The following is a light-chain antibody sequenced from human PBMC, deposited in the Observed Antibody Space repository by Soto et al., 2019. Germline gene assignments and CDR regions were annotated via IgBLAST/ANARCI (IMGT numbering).Light chain of an antibody. J-gene: IGKJ3*01. CDR2: DAS. Sequence: EIVLTQSPATLSLSPGERATLSCRASQSVSSYLAWYQQKPGQAPRLLIYDASNRATGIPARFSGSGSGTDLTLTMSSLEPEDFAVYYCQQRSNWHTFGPGTKVDIK. CDR1: QSVSSY. V-gene: IGKV3-11*01. CDR3: QQRSNWHT.